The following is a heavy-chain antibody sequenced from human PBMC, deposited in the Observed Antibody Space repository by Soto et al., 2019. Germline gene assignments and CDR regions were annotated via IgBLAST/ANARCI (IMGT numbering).Heavy chain of an antibody. J-gene: IGHJ4*02. CDR1: GFTFSSYA. CDR2: ISGSGGST. V-gene: IGHV3-23*01. Sequence: PGGSLRLSCAASGFTFSSYAMSWVRQAPGKGLEWVSAISGSGGSTYYADSVKGRFTISRDNSKDTLYLQMNSLRAEDTAVYYCAAQNYYDSSGHFDYWGQGTLVTVSS. CDR3: AAQNYYDSSGHFDY. D-gene: IGHD3-22*01.